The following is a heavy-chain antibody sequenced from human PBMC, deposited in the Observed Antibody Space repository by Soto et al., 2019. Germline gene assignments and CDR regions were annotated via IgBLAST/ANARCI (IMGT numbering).Heavy chain of an antibody. CDR2: ISGSGGST. D-gene: IGHD3-22*01. CDR3: AKGVVVISYYYYGMDV. CDR1: GFTFSSYA. V-gene: IGHV3-23*01. J-gene: IGHJ6*02. Sequence: GGSLRLSCAASGFTFSSYAMSWVRQAPGKGLEWVSGISGSGGSTYYADSVKGRFTISRDNSKKTLYLQMNSLRAEDTAVYYCAKGVVVISYYYYGMDVWGQGTTVTVSS.